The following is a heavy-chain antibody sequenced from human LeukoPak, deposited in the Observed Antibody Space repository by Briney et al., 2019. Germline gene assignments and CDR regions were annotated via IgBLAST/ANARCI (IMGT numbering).Heavy chain of an antibody. V-gene: IGHV3-15*01. CDR2: IKSKTDGGTT. D-gene: IGHD2-8*01. CDR3: TTEGEYCTNGVCYRVDY. Sequence: GGSLRLSCAASGFTFSNAWMSWVRQAPGKGLEWVGRIKSKTDGGTTDYAAPVKGRFTISRDDSKNTLYLQMNSLKTEDTAVYYCTTEGEYCTNGVCYRVDYWGQGTLVTVSS. CDR1: GFTFSNAW. J-gene: IGHJ4*02.